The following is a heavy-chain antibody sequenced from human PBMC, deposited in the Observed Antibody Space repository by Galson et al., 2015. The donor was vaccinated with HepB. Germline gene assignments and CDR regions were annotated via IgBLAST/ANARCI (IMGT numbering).Heavy chain of an antibody. V-gene: IGHV4-39*01. CDR3: ARPLVLNGRFYPGVGPFHI. D-gene: IGHD1-26*01. J-gene: IGHJ3*02. Sequence: ETLSLTCTVSGDSISTSLYYWGWIRQGPGKDLEWIGSIHYSGTTYYSPSFQSRVAMSVDTSKNQLSLTLTSVTAADTAVYYCARPLVLNGRFYPGVGPFHIWGQGTMVTVS. CDR1: GDSISTSLYY. CDR2: IHYSGTT.